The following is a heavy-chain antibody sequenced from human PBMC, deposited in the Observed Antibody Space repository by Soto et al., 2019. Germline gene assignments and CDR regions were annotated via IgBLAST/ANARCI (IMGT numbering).Heavy chain of an antibody. Sequence: EVQLVESGGGLVKPGGSLRLSCAASGFTFSSYSMNWVRQAPGKGLEWVSSISSSSSYIYYADSVKGRFTISRDNAKNSLYLQMNSLRAEDTAVYYCARVGTSYYYYYGMDVWGKGTTVTVSS. D-gene: IGHD3-10*01. CDR2: ISSSSSYI. J-gene: IGHJ6*04. V-gene: IGHV3-21*01. CDR1: GFTFSSYS. CDR3: ARVGTSYYYYYGMDV.